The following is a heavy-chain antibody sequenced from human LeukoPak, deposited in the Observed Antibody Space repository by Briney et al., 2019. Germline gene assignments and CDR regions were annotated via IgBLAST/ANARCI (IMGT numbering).Heavy chain of an antibody. D-gene: IGHD6-19*01. CDR1: GFTFSNYA. Sequence: TGGSLRLSCAAPGFTFSNYAMSWVRQAPGKGLEWVSAISGSGGSTYYADSVKGRFTISRDNSKNTLYLQMNSLRAEDTAVYYCAKQQWLVNYYYYMDVWGKGTTVTVSS. CDR2: ISGSGGST. J-gene: IGHJ6*03. V-gene: IGHV3-23*01. CDR3: AKQQWLVNYYYYMDV.